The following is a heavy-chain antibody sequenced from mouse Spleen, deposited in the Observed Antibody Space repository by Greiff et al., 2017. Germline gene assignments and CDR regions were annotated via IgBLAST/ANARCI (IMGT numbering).Heavy chain of an antibody. CDR3: ARSGLGGVFDY. V-gene: IGHV1-81*01. CDR2: IYPRSGNT. Sequence: VQLVESGAELARPGASVKLSCKASGYTFTSYVISWVKQRPGQGLEWIGEIYPRSGNTYNNEKFKGKATLTADKSSSIAYMELRSLTSEDSAVYFCARSGLGGVFDYWGQGTTLTVSS. D-gene: IGHD4-1*01. CDR1: GYTFTSYV. J-gene: IGHJ2*01.